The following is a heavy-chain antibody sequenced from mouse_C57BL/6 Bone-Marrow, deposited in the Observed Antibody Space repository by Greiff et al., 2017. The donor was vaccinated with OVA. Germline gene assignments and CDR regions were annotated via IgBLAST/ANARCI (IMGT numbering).Heavy chain of an antibody. V-gene: IGHV5-16*01. CDR3: ARGGWDWYFDV. CDR2: INYDGSST. CDR1: GFTFSDYY. J-gene: IGHJ1*03. Sequence: EVQLVESEGGLVQPGSSMKLSCTASGFTFSDYYMAWVRQVPEKGLEWVANINYDGSSTYYLDSLKSRFIISRDNAKNILYLQMSSLKSEDTATYYCARGGWDWYFDVWGTGTTVTVPS. D-gene: IGHD3-3*01.